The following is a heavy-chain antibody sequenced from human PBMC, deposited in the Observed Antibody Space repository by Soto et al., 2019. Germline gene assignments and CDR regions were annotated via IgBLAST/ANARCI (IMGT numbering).Heavy chain of an antibody. V-gene: IGHV1-18*01. CDR3: AREPNYFHY. CDR1: GYTFSSYG. Sequence: QVQLVQSGAEVKKPGASVKVSCKASGYTFSSYGISWLRQAPGQGLEWMGWISAYNGNTKYAQKFQGRVTMTTDTSTTTAYMELRSLRSADTPVYDSAREPNYFHYWGQGPLVTVSS. J-gene: IGHJ4*02. CDR2: ISAYNGNT.